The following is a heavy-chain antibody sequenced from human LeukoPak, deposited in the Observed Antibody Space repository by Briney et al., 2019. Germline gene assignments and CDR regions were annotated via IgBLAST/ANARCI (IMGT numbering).Heavy chain of an antibody. CDR2: IYYTGSA. CDR3: ARDRGDYWFDP. D-gene: IGHD2-21*02. V-gene: IGHV4-39*07. CDR1: GGSISSSSYY. J-gene: IGHJ5*02. Sequence: SETLSLTCTVSGGSISSSSYYWAWIRQPPGKGLESIGCIYYTGSAYYNPSLKSRVTISIDTSKSQFSLILNSVTAADTAVYYCARDRGDYWFDPWGPGTLVTVSS.